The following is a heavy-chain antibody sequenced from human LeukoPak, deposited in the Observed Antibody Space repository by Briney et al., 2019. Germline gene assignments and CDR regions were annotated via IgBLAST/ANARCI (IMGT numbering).Heavy chain of an antibody. D-gene: IGHD6-13*01. V-gene: IGHV3-30*04. CDR2: ISYDGSNK. CDR1: GFTFSSYV. CDR3: AKDTTAAYGFDY. J-gene: IGHJ4*02. Sequence: GGSLRLSCAASGFTFSSYVMHWVRQAPGKGLEWVAIISYDGSNKYYADSLKGRFTISRDYSKNTLYLHMNSLRPEDTAVYYCAKDTTAAYGFDYWGQGTLVTVSS.